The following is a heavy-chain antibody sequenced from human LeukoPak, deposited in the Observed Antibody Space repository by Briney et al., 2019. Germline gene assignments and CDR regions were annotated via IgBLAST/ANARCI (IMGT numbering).Heavy chain of an antibody. J-gene: IGHJ4*02. V-gene: IGHV4-59*12. Sequence: SETLSLTCTVSGDSINSYFWSWIRQPPGKGLEWIGYIYYTGSTRYNPSLNSRATISIDTSQNQFSLKVTSVTAADTAMYYCARDNEVAARSFDYWGQGTLVTVST. CDR2: IYYTGST. CDR1: GDSINSYF. D-gene: IGHD6-6*01. CDR3: ARDNEVAARSFDY.